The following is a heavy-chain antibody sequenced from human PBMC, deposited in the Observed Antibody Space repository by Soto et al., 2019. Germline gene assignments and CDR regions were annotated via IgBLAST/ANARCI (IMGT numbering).Heavy chain of an antibody. V-gene: IGHV2-5*02. CDR3: AHSAWVYYYDSSGYFFDY. D-gene: IGHD3-22*01. J-gene: IGHJ4*02. CDR1: GFSLSTSGVG. CDR2: IYWDDDK. Sequence: SGPTLMKPTQTLTLTCTFSGFSLSTSGVGVGWIRQPPGKALEWLALIYWDDDKRYSPSLKSRLTITKDTSKNQVVLTMTNMDPVDTATYYCAHSAWVYYYDSSGYFFDYWGQGTLVTVSS.